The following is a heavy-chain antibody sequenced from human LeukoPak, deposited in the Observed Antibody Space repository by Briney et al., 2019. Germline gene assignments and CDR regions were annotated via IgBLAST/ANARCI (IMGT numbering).Heavy chain of an antibody. J-gene: IGHJ4*02. V-gene: IGHV4-34*01. CDR2: INHNRST. D-gene: IGHD2-2*01. CDR3: ARGVWVVVVPAAAPYFDY. CDR1: GGSFSGYY. Sequence: SETLSLTCAAYGGSFSGYYMRWIRQPPGQGLEWMGEINHNRSTNYNPHIKSRVIILANASKNQSSLKLSSVTAADSAVYYCARGVWVVVVPAAAPYFDYWGEGTLVTVSS.